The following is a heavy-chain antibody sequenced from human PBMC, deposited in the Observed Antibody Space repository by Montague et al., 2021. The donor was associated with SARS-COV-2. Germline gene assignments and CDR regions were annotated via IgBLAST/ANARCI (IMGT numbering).Heavy chain of an antibody. CDR3: ANRGVRYFDAQGVWYYFDY. J-gene: IGHJ4*02. V-gene: IGHV3-23*01. CDR1: GFTFSSYG. Sequence: SLRLSCPASGFTFSSYGMTWVRQAPGKGLEWVSTISDSGGSTYYXDSVKGRFTISRDNSKNTLYLQMNSLRAEDTAVYYCANRGVRYFDAQGVWYYFDYWGQGTLVTVSS. CDR2: ISDSGGST. D-gene: IGHD3-9*01.